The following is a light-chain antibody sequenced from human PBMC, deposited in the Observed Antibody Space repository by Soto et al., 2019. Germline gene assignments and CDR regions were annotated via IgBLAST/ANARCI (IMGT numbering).Light chain of an antibody. J-gene: IGLJ2*01. Sequence: QSALTQPASVSGSPVQSITISCTGTSGDVGNSNFVCWYQQHPGKAPKLMLYDVSYRPSGVSNRFSGSKSGNTASLTISGLQAEDEADYYCSSYTGSHVIFGGGTKLTVL. CDR2: DVS. CDR1: SGDVGNSNF. V-gene: IGLV2-14*03. CDR3: SSYTGSHVI.